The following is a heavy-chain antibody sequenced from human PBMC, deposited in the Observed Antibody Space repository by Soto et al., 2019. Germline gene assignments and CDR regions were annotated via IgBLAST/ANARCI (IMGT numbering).Heavy chain of an antibody. V-gene: IGHV3-30*18. D-gene: IGHD3-22*01. CDR3: AKVYYDSSGYHLSLDY. CDR1: GFTFSSYG. J-gene: IGHJ4*02. Sequence: GGSLRLSCAASGFTFSSYGMHWVCQAPGKGLEWVAVISYDGSNKYYADSVKGRFTISRDNSKNTLYLQMNSLRAEDTAVYYCAKVYYDSSGYHLSLDYWGQGTLVTVS. CDR2: ISYDGSNK.